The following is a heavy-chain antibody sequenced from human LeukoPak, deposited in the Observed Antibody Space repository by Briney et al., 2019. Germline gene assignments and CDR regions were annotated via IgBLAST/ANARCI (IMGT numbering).Heavy chain of an antibody. CDR3: ARVFGRSSWSYFDY. V-gene: IGHV1-2*02. J-gene: IGHJ4*02. D-gene: IGHD6-13*01. CDR2: INPNSGGT. CDR1: GYTFTGYY. Sequence: ASVKVSCKASGYTFTGYYMHWVRQAPGQGLEWMGWINPNSGGTHYAQKFQGRVTMTRDTSTSTAYMELSRLRSDDTAVYYCARVFGRSSWSYFDYWGQGTLVTVSS.